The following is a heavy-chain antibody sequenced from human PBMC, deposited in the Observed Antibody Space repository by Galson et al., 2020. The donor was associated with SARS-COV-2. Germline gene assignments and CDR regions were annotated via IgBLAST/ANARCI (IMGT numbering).Heavy chain of an antibody. V-gene: IGHV3-30-3*01. CDR1: GFTFSSYA. D-gene: IGHD3-3*01. Sequence: GESLKISCAASGFTFSSYAMHWVRQAPGKGLEWVAVISYDGSNKYYADSVKGRFTISRDNSKNTLYLQMNSLRAKDTAVYYCASQRGFGVVINIFDYWGQGTLVTVSS. CDR3: ASQRGFGVVINIFDY. CDR2: ISYDGSNK. J-gene: IGHJ4*02.